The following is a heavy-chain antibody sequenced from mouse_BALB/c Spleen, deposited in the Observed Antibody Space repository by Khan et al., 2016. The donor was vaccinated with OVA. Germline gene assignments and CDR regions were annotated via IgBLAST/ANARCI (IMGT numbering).Heavy chain of an antibody. V-gene: IGHV1-76*01. CDR1: GYIFTSYW. D-gene: IGHD1-1*01. CDR3: ARDYGSNYAMNY. CDR2: IYPGTGST. Sequence: QVQLKQPGAELVRPGASVNLFCQTYGYIFTSYWIHWVKQRSGQGLEWIARIYPGTGSTYYNEKFTGKAKPTAVKSSSTAYMQLSSLKSEDSAVYFCARDYGSNYAMNYWCQGTSITVSS. J-gene: IGHJ4*01.